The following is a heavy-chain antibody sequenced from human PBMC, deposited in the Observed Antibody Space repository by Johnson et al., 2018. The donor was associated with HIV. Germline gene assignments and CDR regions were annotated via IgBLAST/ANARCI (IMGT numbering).Heavy chain of an antibody. CDR2: ISRSGGST. V-gene: IGHV3-23*04. Sequence: VQLVESGGVVVQPGGSLRLSCAASGFTFDDYAMHWVRQAPGRGLEWVSSISRSGGSTYYADSVKGRFTVSRDNSNNTLFLQMNSLRAEDTGVYYCATADRDAFDIWGQGTMV. CDR3: ATADRDAFDI. CDR1: GFTFDDYA. J-gene: IGHJ3*02.